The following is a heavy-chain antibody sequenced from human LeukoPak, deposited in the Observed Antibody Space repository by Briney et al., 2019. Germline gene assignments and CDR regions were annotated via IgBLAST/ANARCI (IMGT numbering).Heavy chain of an antibody. CDR2: IKQDGSEK. CDR3: ARDPDDY. Sequence: GGSLRLSCAASGFTFSNYWMNWVRQAPGKGLEWVANIKQDGSEKYYVDSVKGRFTISRDNAKNSLFLQMNNLRAGDTGLYYCARDPDDYWGQGTLVTVSS. CDR1: GFTFSNYW. V-gene: IGHV3-7*03. J-gene: IGHJ4*02.